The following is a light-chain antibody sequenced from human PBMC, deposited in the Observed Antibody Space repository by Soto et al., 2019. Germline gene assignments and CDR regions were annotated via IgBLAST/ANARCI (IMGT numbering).Light chain of an antibody. V-gene: IGKV3-20*01. CDR3: QLYDSSLYT. Sequence: EIVLTQSPGTLSLSPGERATLSCRTSQSVSSSYLAWYQQKPGQAPRLLIYGASSRATAIADRFSGYGSGTDFTLTITRLEPEDFAVYYCQLYDSSLYTFGQGTKLEIK. CDR1: QSVSSSY. J-gene: IGKJ2*01. CDR2: GAS.